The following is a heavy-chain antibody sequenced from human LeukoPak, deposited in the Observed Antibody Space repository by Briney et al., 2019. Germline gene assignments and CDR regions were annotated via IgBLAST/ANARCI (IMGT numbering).Heavy chain of an antibody. Sequence: GGSLRLSCAASGFTFSSYAMSWVRQAPGKGLEWVSAINGSGGSTYYADSVKGRFTISRDNSKNTLCLQMNSLRAEDTAVYYCAKARALIDYETYWGQGTLVTVSS. J-gene: IGHJ4*02. CDR2: INGSGGST. CDR1: GFTFSSYA. CDR3: AKARALIDYETY. V-gene: IGHV3-23*01. D-gene: IGHD3-16*01.